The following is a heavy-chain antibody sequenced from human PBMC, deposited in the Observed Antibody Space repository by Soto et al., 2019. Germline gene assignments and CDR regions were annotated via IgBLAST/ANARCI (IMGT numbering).Heavy chain of an antibody. D-gene: IGHD3-3*01. CDR1: GFTVSSNY. CDR2: IYSGGST. V-gene: IGHV3-53*01. CDR3: ARNEGENYDFWSGYRGAFDI. Sequence: GGSLRLSCAASGFTVSSNYMSWVRQAPGKGLEWVSVIYSGGSTYYADSVKGRFTISRDNSKNTLYLQMNSLRAEDTAVYYCARNEGENYDFWSGYRGAFDIWGQGTMVTVSS. J-gene: IGHJ3*02.